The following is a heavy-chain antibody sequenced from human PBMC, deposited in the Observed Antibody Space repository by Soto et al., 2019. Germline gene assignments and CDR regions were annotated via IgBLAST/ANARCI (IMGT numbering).Heavy chain of an antibody. CDR1: GGSIHSYW. CDR2: VYSSGTT. CDR3: ARGTDYTQIASHHYRLAV. J-gene: IGHJ6*02. D-gene: IGHD4-4*01. V-gene: IGHV4-4*07. Sequence: SETLALTCNVSGGSIHSYWWSWVRQPAGKGLEWIGRVYSSGTTDYNPSLNSRVTMSIETSKNQFSLKLSSVTAADTAGYYCARGTDYTQIASHHYRLAVWGQGTTVIVSS.